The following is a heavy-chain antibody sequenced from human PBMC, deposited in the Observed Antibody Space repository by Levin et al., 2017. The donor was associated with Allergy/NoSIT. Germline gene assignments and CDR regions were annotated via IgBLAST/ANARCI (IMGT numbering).Heavy chain of an antibody. V-gene: IGHV4-39*01. CDR2: IYYSGST. Sequence: SETLSLTCTVSGGSISSSSYYWGWIRQPPGKGLEWIGSIYYSGSTYYNPSLKSRVTISVDTSKNQFSLKLSSVTAADTAVYYCARWGDYDILTGYYYFDYWGQGTLVTVSS. CDR3: ARWGDYDILTGYYYFDY. CDR1: GGSISSSSYY. J-gene: IGHJ4*02. D-gene: IGHD3-9*01.